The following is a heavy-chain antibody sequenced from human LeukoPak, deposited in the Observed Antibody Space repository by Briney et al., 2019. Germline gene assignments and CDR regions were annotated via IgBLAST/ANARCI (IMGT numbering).Heavy chain of an antibody. CDR2: ISGSGGST. D-gene: IGHD4-17*01. V-gene: IGHV3-23*01. CDR1: GFTFDDYA. J-gene: IGHJ6*02. Sequence: PDRSLRLSCAASGFTFDDYAMHWVRQAPGKGLEWVSAISGSGGSTYYADSVKGRFTISRDNSKNTLYLQMNSLRAEDTAVYYCAKDDDYGDFAFGMDVWGQGTTVTVSS. CDR3: AKDDDYGDFAFGMDV.